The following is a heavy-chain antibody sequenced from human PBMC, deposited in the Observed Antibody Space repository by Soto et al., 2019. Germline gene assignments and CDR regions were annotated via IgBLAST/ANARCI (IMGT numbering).Heavy chain of an antibody. CDR2: IWYDGSNK. CDR1: GFTFSSYG. Sequence: QVQLVESGGGVVQPGRSLRLSCAASGFTFSSYGMHWVRQAPGKGLEWVAVIWYDGSNKYYADSVQGRFTISRDNSKNTLYLQMYSLRAGDTAVYYCARGGVLMVYAVGAFDIWGQGTMVTVSS. CDR3: ARGGVLMVYAVGAFDI. J-gene: IGHJ3*02. D-gene: IGHD2-8*01. V-gene: IGHV3-33*01.